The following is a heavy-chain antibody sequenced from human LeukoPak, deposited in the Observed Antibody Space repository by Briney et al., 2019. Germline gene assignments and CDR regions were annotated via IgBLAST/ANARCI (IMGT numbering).Heavy chain of an antibody. CDR2: IYSGGST. Sequence: GGSLRLSCAASGFTVSSNYMSWVRQAPGKGLEWVSVIYSGGSTYYADSVKGRFTISRDNSKNTLYLQMNSLRAEDTAVYYCAKDPGRYYDSSGYDGLYFDYWGQGTLVTVSS. D-gene: IGHD3-22*01. CDR1: GFTVSSNY. V-gene: IGHV3-53*01. CDR3: AKDPGRYYDSSGYDGLYFDY. J-gene: IGHJ4*02.